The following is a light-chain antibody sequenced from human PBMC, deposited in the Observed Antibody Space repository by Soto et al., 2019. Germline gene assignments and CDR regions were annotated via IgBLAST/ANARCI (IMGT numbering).Light chain of an antibody. CDR2: TAS. J-gene: IGKJ4*01. CDR3: QQSYSSPPT. V-gene: IGKV1-39*01. CDR1: QSISPY. Sequence: DIQLTQSPLSLSASVGDRINITCRASQSISPYLNWYQQKPGEAPQLLMYTASTLQSGVPPRFSCSGSGTDFTLTITSLQPEDLATYYCQQSYSSPPTFGGGTKVEI.